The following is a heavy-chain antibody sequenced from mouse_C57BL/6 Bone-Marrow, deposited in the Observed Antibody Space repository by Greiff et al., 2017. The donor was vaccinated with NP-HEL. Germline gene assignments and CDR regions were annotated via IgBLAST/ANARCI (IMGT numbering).Heavy chain of an antibody. CDR3: ARPLGRYFDY. J-gene: IGHJ2*01. CDR1: GFTFSDYG. Sequence: DVQLVESGGGLVKPGGSLKLSCAASGFTFSDYGMHWVRQAPEKGLEWVAYISSGSSTIYYADTVKGRFTISRDNAKNTLFLQMTSLRSEDTAMYYCARPLGRYFDYWGQGTTLTVSS. CDR2: ISSGSSTI. V-gene: IGHV5-17*01. D-gene: IGHD4-1*01.